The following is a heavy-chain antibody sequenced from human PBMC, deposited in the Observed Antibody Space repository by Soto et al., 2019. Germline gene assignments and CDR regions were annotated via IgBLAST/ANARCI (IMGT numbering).Heavy chain of an antibody. CDR3: AKDPTIAAALYYFDY. J-gene: IGHJ4*02. V-gene: IGHV3-30*18. D-gene: IGHD6-13*01. CDR1: GFTFSSYG. CDR2: ISYDGSNK. Sequence: GGSLRLSCAASGFTFSSYGMHWVRQAPGKGLEWVAVISYDGSNKYYADSVKGRFTISRDNSKNTLYLQMNSLRAEDTAVYYCAKDPTIAAALYYFDYWGQGTLVTVSS.